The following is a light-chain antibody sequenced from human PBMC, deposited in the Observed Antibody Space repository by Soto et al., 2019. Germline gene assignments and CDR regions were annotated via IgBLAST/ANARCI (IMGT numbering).Light chain of an antibody. CDR2: AAS. V-gene: IGKV1-39*01. CDR1: QSISSY. J-gene: IGKJ1*01. Sequence: DIPMTQSQSSLSASVGDRVTIXWRASQSISSYLNWYQQKPGKAPQYLIQAASILQSGVPSRFSGSGSGTEFILTINNLQPEDFASYFCLQVYSFPRTFGLGTKVDIK. CDR3: LQVYSFPRT.